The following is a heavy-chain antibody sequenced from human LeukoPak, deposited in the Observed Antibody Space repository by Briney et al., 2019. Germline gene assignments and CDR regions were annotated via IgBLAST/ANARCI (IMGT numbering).Heavy chain of an antibody. CDR3: ARGHYGSGSYYTRGGGWFDP. J-gene: IGHJ5*02. Sequence: GGSLRLSCAASGFTFSSYWMSWVRQAPGKGLEWVANIKQDGSEKYYVDSVKGRFTISRDNAKNSLYLQMNSLRAEDTAVYYCARGHYGSGSYYTRGGGWFDPWGQGTLVTVSS. CDR2: IKQDGSEK. CDR1: GFTFSSYW. V-gene: IGHV3-7*01. D-gene: IGHD3-10*01.